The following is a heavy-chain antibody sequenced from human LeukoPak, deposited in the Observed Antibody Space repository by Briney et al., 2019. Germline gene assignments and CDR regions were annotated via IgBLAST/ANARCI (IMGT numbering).Heavy chain of an antibody. CDR2: ISSSSSYI. D-gene: IGHD3-10*01. CDR1: GFTFSSYS. Sequence: GGSLRLSCAASGFTFSSYSMNWVRQAPGKGLEWVSSISSSSSYIYYADSVKGRFTISRDNAKNSLYLQMNSLRAKDTAVYYCARDSGSGSYRFDYWGQGTLVTVSS. CDR3: ARDSGSGSYRFDY. V-gene: IGHV3-21*01. J-gene: IGHJ4*02.